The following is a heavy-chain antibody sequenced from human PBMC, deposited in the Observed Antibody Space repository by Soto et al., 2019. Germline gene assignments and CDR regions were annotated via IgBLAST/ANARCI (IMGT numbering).Heavy chain of an antibody. Sequence: SVKVSCKASGGTFSGHYMPSVRLAPGQAQAWMGWINPSSGGTNYAQKFQGWVTMTRDTSISTAYMELSRLRSDDTAVYYCPRSMTTVTPYYYYYYGMDVWGQGVTPTVSS. V-gene: IGHV1-2*04. CDR3: PRSMTTVTPYYYYYYGMDV. CDR2: INPSSGGT. J-gene: IGHJ6*02. D-gene: IGHD4-17*01. CDR1: GGTFSGHY.